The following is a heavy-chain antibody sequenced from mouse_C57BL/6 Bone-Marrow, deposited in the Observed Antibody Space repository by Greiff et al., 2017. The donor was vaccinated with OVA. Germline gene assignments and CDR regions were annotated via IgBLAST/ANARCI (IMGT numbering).Heavy chain of an antibody. V-gene: IGHV3-1*01. J-gene: IGHJ4*01. CDR1: GYSITSGYD. CDR3: ARARITTVDYAMDY. Sequence: EVQLQESGPGMVKPSQSLSLTCTVTGYSITSGYDWHWIRHFPGNKLEWMGYISYSGSTNYNPSLKSRISITHDTSKNHFFLKLNSVTTEDTATYYCARARITTVDYAMDYWGQGTSVTVSS. CDR2: ISYSGST. D-gene: IGHD1-1*01.